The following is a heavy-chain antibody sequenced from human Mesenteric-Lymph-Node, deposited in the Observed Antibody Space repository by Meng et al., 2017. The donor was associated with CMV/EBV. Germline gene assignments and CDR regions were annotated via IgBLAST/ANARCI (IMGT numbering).Heavy chain of an antibody. V-gene: IGHV3-21*04. CDR2: ISESGSSI. Sequence: GGSLRLSCVASGFASGDSTMNWVRQAPGKGLEWVSSISESGSSIYYADSVKGRFTIYRDNAKNSLYLEMNSLRAEDTALYYCAKVAIAARSSLHYYYGMDVWGQGTTVTVSS. CDR3: AKVAIAARSSLHYYYGMDV. J-gene: IGHJ6*02. CDR1: GFASGDST. D-gene: IGHD6-6*01.